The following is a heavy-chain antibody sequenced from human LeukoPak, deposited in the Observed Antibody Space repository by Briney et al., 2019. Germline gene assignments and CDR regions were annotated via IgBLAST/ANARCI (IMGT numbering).Heavy chain of an antibody. CDR3: AGNTRSTLAYDY. CDR1: GYTFTGYY. D-gene: IGHD1-1*01. J-gene: IGHJ4*02. Sequence: GASVKVSCKASGYTFTGYYLHWVRQAPGQGLEWMGWINPNSGGTNYAQKFQGRVTMTSDTSISTAYMELSRLTSDDTAVYYCAGNTRSTLAYDYWGQGTLATVSS. V-gene: IGHV1-2*02. CDR2: INPNSGGT.